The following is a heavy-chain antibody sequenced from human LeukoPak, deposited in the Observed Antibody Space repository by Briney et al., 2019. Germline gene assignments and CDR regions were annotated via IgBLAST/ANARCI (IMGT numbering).Heavy chain of an antibody. D-gene: IGHD1-26*01. V-gene: IGHV4-39*01. CDR2: IYYSGST. J-gene: IGHJ4*02. Sequence: KTSETLSLTCTVSGGSISSSSYYWVWIRQPPGKGLEWIGSIYYSGSTYYNPSLKSRVTISVDTSKNQFSLKLSSVTAADTAVYYCARRLVGATAPFDYWGQGTLVTVSS. CDR3: ARRLVGATAPFDY. CDR1: GGSISSSSYY.